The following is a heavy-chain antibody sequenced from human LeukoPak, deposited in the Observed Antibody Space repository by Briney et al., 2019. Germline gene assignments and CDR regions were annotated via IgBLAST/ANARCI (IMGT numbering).Heavy chain of an antibody. CDR2: MYSGGTT. V-gene: IGHV3-53*01. CDR3: ARGAYPHYYAMDV. Sequence: GGSLRLSCGASGFTISSNYMSWVRQAPGKGLEWVSAMYSGGTTNYADSAKGRFTISRDNSKNTVDLQMSSLRDEDTAVYYCARGAYPHYYAMDVWGQGTTVTVSS. D-gene: IGHD2-2*02. J-gene: IGHJ6*02. CDR1: GFTISSNY.